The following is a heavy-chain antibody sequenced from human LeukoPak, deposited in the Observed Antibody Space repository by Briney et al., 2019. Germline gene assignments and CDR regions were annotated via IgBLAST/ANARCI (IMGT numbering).Heavy chain of an antibody. CDR1: GGSVSGYY. CDR2: INHSGST. CDR3: ARDPHPLIYDS. D-gene: IGHD2-8*01. J-gene: IGHJ4*02. V-gene: IGHV4-34*01. Sequence: PSETLSLTCAVYGGSVSGYYWSWIRQPPGKGLEWIGEINHSGSTNYNPSLKSRVTISVATSKKQFSLTLSSVTAADTAVYYCARDPHPLIYDSWGQGTLVTVSS.